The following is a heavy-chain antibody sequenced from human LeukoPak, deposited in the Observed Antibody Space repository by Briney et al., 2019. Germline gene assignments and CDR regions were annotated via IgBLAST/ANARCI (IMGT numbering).Heavy chain of an antibody. J-gene: IGHJ5*02. CDR3: AKYYYDSSGYYYPFDP. CDR1: GFTFSSYS. D-gene: IGHD3-22*01. V-gene: IGHV3-21*04. Sequence: GGSLRLSCAASGFTFSSYSMNWVRQAPGKGLEWVSSISSSSSYIYYADSVKGRFTISRDNAKNSLYLQMNSLRAEDTAVYYCAKYYYDSSGYYYPFDPWGQGTLVTVSS. CDR2: ISSSSSYI.